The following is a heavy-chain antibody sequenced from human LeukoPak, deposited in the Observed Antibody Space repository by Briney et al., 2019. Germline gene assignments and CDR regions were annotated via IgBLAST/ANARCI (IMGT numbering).Heavy chain of an antibody. V-gene: IGHV1-69*06. D-gene: IGHD6-13*01. CDR3: ARGRVSSSSWYSTYYYYFYMDV. CDR1: GCTFSSYA. J-gene: IGHJ6*03. Sequence: GASVKVSCKASGCTFSSYAISWVRQAPGQGLEWMGGIIPIFGTANYAQKFQGRVTITADKSTSTAYMELSSLRSEDTAVYYCARGRVSSSSWYSTYYYYFYMDVWGKGTTVTVSS. CDR2: IIPIFGTA.